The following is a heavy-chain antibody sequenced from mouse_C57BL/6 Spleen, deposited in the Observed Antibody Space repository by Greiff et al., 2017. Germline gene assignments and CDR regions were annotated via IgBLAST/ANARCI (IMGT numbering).Heavy chain of an antibody. Sequence: QVQLQQPGAELVMPGASVKLSCKASGYTFTSYWMHWVKQRPGQGLEWIGEIDPSASSTNYNQKFKGKSTLTVATSASTAYMQLSSLTSEDSAVYYCATNYDGYYFFDYWGQGTTLTVSS. CDR1: GYTFTSYW. V-gene: IGHV1-69*01. D-gene: IGHD2-3*01. CDR3: ATNYDGYYFFDY. J-gene: IGHJ2*01. CDR2: IDPSASST.